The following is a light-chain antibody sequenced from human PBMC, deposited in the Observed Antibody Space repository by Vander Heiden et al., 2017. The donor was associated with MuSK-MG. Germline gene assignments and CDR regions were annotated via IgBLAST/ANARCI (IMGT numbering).Light chain of an antibody. CDR1: SSNIGGNY. V-gene: IGLV1-47*01. CDR2: KTN. CDR3: AVWDDSLRGPV. J-gene: IGLJ2*01. Sequence: QSVLTQTPSASGPPGQRVTISCSGSSSNIGGNYVYWYQQLPGTAPKLLIYKTNQWPSGVPDRFSGSKSGTSASLAISGLRSEDEADYYCAVWDDSLRGPVFGGGTKLTVL.